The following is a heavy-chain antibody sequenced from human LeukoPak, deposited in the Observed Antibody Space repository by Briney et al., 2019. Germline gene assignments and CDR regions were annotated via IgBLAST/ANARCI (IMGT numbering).Heavy chain of an antibody. Sequence: GGSLRLSCAASGFTFSSYGMHWVRQAPGKGLEWVVVIWYDGSNKYYADSVKGRFTISRDNSKNTLYLQMNSLRAEDTAVYYCARGQWLHDFYGMDVWGQGTTVTVSS. CDR3: ARGQWLHDFYGMDV. CDR2: IWYDGSNK. D-gene: IGHD3-22*01. CDR1: GFTFSSYG. V-gene: IGHV3-33*01. J-gene: IGHJ6*02.